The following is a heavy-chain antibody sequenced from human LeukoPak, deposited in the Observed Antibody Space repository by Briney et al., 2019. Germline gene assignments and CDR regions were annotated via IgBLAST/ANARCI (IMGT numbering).Heavy chain of an antibody. Sequence: PSETLSLTCTVSGGSISSGDYYWSWIRQPPGKGLEWIGYIYYSGSTYYNPSLKSRVTISVDTSKNQFSLKLSSMTAADTAVYYCARERESYYYGSGSYGPGPFDPWGQGTLVTVSS. D-gene: IGHD3-10*01. CDR3: ARERESYYYGSGSYGPGPFDP. CDR1: GGSISSGDYY. CDR2: IYYSGST. V-gene: IGHV4-30-4*01. J-gene: IGHJ5*02.